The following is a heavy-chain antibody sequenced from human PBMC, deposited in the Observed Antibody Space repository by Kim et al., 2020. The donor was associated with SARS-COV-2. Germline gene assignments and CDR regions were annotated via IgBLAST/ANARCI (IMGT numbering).Heavy chain of an antibody. J-gene: IGHJ4*02. CDR1: GFTFSSYG. CDR2: ISYDGSNK. D-gene: IGHD5-12*01. CDR3: AKGYSGYDRRYFDY. Sequence: GGSLRLSCAASGFTFSSYGMHWVRQAPGKGLEWVAVISYDGSNKYYADSVKGRFTISRDNSKNTLYLQMNSLRAEDTAVYYCAKGYSGYDRRYFDYWGQGTLVTVSS. V-gene: IGHV3-30*18.